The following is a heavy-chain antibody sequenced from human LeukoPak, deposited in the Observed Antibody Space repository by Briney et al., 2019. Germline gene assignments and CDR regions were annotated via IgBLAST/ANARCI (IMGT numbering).Heavy chain of an antibody. J-gene: IGHJ4*02. Sequence: GASVKVSCKASGYTFTGYYMHWVRQAPGQGLEWMSWINPNSGGTNYAQKFQGRVTMTRDTSKSTAYLELSRLRSEDTAVYYCARDLHTLTVDGTQVVDYWGQGTLVTVSS. CDR1: GYTFTGYY. CDR3: ARDLHTLTVDGTQVVDY. D-gene: IGHD6-19*01. CDR2: INPNSGGT. V-gene: IGHV1-2*02.